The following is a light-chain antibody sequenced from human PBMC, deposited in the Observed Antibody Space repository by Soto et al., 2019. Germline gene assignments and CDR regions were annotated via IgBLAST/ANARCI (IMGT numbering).Light chain of an antibody. J-gene: IGLJ2*01. CDR3: AAWDDSLNGDVV. V-gene: IGLV1-44*01. CDR2: SNN. CDR1: SSNIGSNT. Sequence: QCVLTQPPSESGTPGQRVTISCSGSSSNIGSNTVNWYQQLPGTAPKLLIYSNNQRPSGVPDRFSGSKSGTSASLAISGLQSEDEADYYCAAWDDSLNGDVVFGGGTKLTVL.